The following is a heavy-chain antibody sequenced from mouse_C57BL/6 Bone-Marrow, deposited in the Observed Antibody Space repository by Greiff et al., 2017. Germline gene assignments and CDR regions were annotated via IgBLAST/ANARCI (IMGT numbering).Heavy chain of an antibody. Sequence: VQLQQSGAELVKPGASVKLSCKASGYTFTSYWMQWVKQRPGQGLEWIGEIYPSDSYTNYNPKFKGKATLTVDTSSSTAYMQLSSLTSEDSAVYYCAREDSNYLYYFDYWGQGTTLTVSS. V-gene: IGHV1-50*01. J-gene: IGHJ2*01. D-gene: IGHD2-5*01. CDR2: IYPSDSYT. CDR3: AREDSNYLYYFDY. CDR1: GYTFTSYW.